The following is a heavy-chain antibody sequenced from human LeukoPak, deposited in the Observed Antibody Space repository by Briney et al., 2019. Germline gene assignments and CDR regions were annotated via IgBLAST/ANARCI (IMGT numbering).Heavy chain of an antibody. J-gene: IGHJ4*02. D-gene: IGHD2-2*02. CDR3: AKKGGYCSTTTCYSPYDY. V-gene: IGHV3-23*01. Sequence: GGSLRLSCAGSGFTFSTYALSWVRQAPGKGLEWVSSISGSGYNIYYADSVKGRFTISRDDTKNTLLLQMNSLRSEDTAVYFCAKKGGYCSTTTCYSPYDYWGQGTLVTVSS. CDR1: GFTFSTYA. CDR2: ISGSGYNI.